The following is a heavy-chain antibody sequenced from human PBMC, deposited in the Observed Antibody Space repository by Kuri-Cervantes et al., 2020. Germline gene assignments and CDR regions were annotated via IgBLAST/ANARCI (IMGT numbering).Heavy chain of an antibody. J-gene: IGHJ5*02. D-gene: IGHD1-7*01. V-gene: IGHV3-30-3*01. Sequence: GESLKISCAASGFTFSSYAMHWVRQAPGKGLEWVAVISYDGSNKYYADSVKGRFTISRDNSKNTLYLQMNSLRAEDTAVYYCARGRTQNWFDPWGQGTLVTVSS. CDR1: GFTFSSYA. CDR2: ISYDGSNK. CDR3: ARGRTQNWFDP.